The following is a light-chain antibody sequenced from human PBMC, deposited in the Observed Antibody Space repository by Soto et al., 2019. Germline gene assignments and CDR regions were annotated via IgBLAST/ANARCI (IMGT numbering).Light chain of an antibody. CDR1: SSDIGAYNS. V-gene: IGLV2-14*01. CDR3: SSRTTSNPYV. Sequence: QSVLTQPASVSGSPGQSITISCTGTSSDIGAYNSVSWYQQHPGKAPKLMIYEVSNRPSGVSTRFSASKSGNTASLTISGLQAEDEADYYCSSRTTSNPYVFGTGTKLTVL. J-gene: IGLJ1*01. CDR2: EVS.